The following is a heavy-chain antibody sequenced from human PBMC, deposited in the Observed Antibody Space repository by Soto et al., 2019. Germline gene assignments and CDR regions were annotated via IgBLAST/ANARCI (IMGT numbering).Heavy chain of an antibody. V-gene: IGHV3-30*18. J-gene: IGHJ6*02. D-gene: IGHD6-13*01. Sequence: GGSLRLSCAASGFTFSSYGMHWVRQAPGKGLEWVAVISYDGSNKYYADSVKGRFTISRDNSKNTLYLQMNSLRAEDTAVYYCAKEVYRQQLFQEYYGMDVWGQGTTVTVSS. CDR1: GFTFSSYG. CDR2: ISYDGSNK. CDR3: AKEVYRQQLFQEYYGMDV.